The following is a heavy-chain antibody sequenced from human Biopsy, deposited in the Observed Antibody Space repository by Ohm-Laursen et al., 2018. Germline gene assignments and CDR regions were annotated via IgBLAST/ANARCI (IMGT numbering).Heavy chain of an antibody. CDR2: ISHDGSVK. CDR1: GFTFGDYA. D-gene: IGHD6-13*01. CDR3: AKEETAYSSTSLDY. V-gene: IGHV3-30*18. Sequence: SLRLSCAASGFTFGDYALQWVRQAPGKGLEWVAVISHDGSVKHYADSVKGRFTISRDNAKNTLFLQMNSLRAEDTAVYYCAKEETAYSSTSLDYWGQGTLVTVSS. J-gene: IGHJ4*02.